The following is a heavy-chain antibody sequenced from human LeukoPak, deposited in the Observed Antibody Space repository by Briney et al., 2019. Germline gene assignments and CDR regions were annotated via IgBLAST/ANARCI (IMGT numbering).Heavy chain of an antibody. CDR1: GFTVSSNC. V-gene: IGHV3-53*01. CDR3: ARAPSGSYYGGWNFDY. CDR2: SYSGGST. D-gene: IGHD1-26*01. Sequence: PGRSLRLSCAASGFTVSSNCMSWVRQPPGEGMEWVSVSYSGGSTYSADLVKGRFTISRDNSKNTLYLQMNSLRAEDTAVYYCARAPSGSYYGGWNFDYWGQGTLVTVSS. J-gene: IGHJ4*02.